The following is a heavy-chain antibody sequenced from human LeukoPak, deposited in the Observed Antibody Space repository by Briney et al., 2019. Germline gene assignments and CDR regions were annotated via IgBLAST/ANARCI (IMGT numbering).Heavy chain of an antibody. V-gene: IGHV1-8*01. CDR2: MNPNSGNT. CDR1: GYTFTSYD. Sequence: ASVKVSCKASGYTFTSYDINWVRQATGQGLEWMGWMNPNSGNTGYAQKFQGRVTMTRNTSISTAYMELSSLRSEDTAVYYCARGQKRPYYYGSGSSFSPDYWGQGTLVTVSS. D-gene: IGHD3-10*01. CDR3: ARGQKRPYYYGSGSSFSPDY. J-gene: IGHJ4*02.